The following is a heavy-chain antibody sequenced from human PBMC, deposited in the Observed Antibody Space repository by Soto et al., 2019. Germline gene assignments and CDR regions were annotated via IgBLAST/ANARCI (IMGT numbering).Heavy chain of an antibody. CDR2: IYYSGST. CDR1: GGSVSSGSYY. D-gene: IGHD1-7*01. Sequence: SETLSLTCTVSGGSVSSGSYYWSWIRQPPGKGLEWIGYIYYSGSTNYNPSLKSRVTISVDTPKNQFSLKLSSVTAADTAVYYCARDQGVLTGTISDYYYYGMDVWGQGTTVTVSS. V-gene: IGHV4-61*01. J-gene: IGHJ6*02. CDR3: ARDQGVLTGTISDYYYYGMDV.